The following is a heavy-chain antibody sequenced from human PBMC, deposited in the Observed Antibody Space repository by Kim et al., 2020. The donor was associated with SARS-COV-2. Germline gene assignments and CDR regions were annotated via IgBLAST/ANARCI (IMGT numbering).Heavy chain of an antibody. CDR1: GFTFSSYS. CDR2: ISSSSSYI. CDR3: AGMPYSSSWYEVY. V-gene: IGHV3-21*01. Sequence: GGSLRLSCAASGFTFSSYSMNWVRQAPGKGLEWVSSISSSSSYIYYADSVKGRFTISRDNAKNSLYLQMNSLRAEDTAVYYCAGMPYSSSWYEVYWGQGTLVTVSS. D-gene: IGHD6-13*01. J-gene: IGHJ4*02.